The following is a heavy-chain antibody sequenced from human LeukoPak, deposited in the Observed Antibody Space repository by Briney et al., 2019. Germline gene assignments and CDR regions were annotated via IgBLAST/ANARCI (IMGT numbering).Heavy chain of an antibody. D-gene: IGHD6-19*01. J-gene: IGHJ4*02. Sequence: GGSLRLSCAASGFTFDDYAMHWVRQAPGKGLEWVSGISWNSGSIGYADSVKGRFTISRDNAKNSLYLQMNSLRAEDTALYYCAKDVTPGIAVAGTHWGQGTLVTVSS. CDR1: GFTFDDYA. CDR2: ISWNSGSI. CDR3: AKDVTPGIAVAGTH. V-gene: IGHV3-9*01.